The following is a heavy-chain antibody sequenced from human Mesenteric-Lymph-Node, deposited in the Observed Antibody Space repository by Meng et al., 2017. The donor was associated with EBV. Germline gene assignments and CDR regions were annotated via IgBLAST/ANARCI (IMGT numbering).Heavy chain of an antibody. D-gene: IGHD2-21*02. CDR2: ISSGGSTI. CDR3: ARDSGASYGYFDF. J-gene: IGHJ4*02. V-gene: IGHV3-11*01. Sequence: GGCLVNPGSVFRFSFAVSGFDFSAYDMSWICRATGRGLEWLSYISSGGSTIYYANSVKGRFTISRDNARTSLYLQINSLRAEDTALYFCARDSGASYGYFDFWGQGTLVTVSS. CDR1: GFDFSAYD.